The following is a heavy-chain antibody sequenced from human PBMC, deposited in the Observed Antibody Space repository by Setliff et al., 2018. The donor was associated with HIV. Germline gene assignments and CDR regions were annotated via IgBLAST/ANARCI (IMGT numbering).Heavy chain of an antibody. CDR3: GRGVLYGLSEY. J-gene: IGHJ4*02. D-gene: IGHD3-10*01. CDR1: GDIPRHYG. V-gene: IGHV1-69*13. CDR2: VIPVFGEP. Sequence: SVKVSCKASGDIPRHYGFNWVRQAPGQGLEWVGSVIPVFGEPHYAQRFQGRVTITADRSSNTAYMEIMSLRSDDTATYYCGRGVLYGLSEYWGPGSLVTGSS.